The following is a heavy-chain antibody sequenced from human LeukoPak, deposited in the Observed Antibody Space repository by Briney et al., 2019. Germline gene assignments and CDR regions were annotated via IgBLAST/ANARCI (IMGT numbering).Heavy chain of an antibody. CDR1: GGSLSGGNYY. CDR3: ARVTYYYASGSSYYFDY. D-gene: IGHD3-10*01. CDR2: IYYSGNT. Sequence: SETLSLTCTVSGGSLSGGNYYWSWIRQPPGKGLEWIGYIYYSGNTYYNPSLKSRVTISMDTSKNQFSLELTSVTAADTAVYYCARVTYYYASGSSYYFDYWGQGTLVTVSS. V-gene: IGHV4-30-4*01. J-gene: IGHJ4*02.